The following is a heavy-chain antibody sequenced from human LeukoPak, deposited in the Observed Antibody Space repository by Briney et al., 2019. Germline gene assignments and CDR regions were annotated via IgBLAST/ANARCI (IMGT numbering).Heavy chain of an antibody. Sequence: EESLRLSCATSGFTLSNFWMNWVRQAPGKGLEWVANIEDDGNKKNYVDSVKGRFTISRDNVKNSIYLQMNSLRADDTAVYYCARGRGIALWGQGTLVTVSS. CDR2: IEDDGNKK. V-gene: IGHV3-7*01. CDR3: ARGRGIAL. J-gene: IGHJ4*02. D-gene: IGHD6-13*01. CDR1: GFTLSNFW.